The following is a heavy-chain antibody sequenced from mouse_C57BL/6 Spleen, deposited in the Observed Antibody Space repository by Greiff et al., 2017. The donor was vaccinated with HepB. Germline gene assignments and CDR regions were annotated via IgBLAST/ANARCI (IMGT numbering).Heavy chain of an antibody. Sequence: VQLKQSGPELVKPGASVKISCKASGYSFTGYYMNWVKQSPEKSLEWIGEINPSTGGTTYNQKFKAKATLTVDKSSSTAYMQLKSLTSEDSAVYYCARSEEPGYYFDYWGQGTTLTVSS. CDR1: GYSFTGYY. CDR3: ARSEEPGYYFDY. J-gene: IGHJ2*01. V-gene: IGHV1-42*01. CDR2: INPSTGGT.